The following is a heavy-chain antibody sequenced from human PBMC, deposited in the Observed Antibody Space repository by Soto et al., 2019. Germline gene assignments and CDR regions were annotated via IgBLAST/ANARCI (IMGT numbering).Heavy chain of an antibody. V-gene: IGHV3-23*01. J-gene: IGHJ4*02. CDR1: GITFRNYA. CDR2: ISGSGGST. CDR3: AKDPEWELPKYYFDY. D-gene: IGHD1-26*01. Sequence: PGGSLRLSCAASGITFRNYAMSWVRQAPGKGLEWVSTISGSGGSTYYADSVKGRFTISRDNSKNTLCLQMNSLRAEDTAVYYCAKDPEWELPKYYFDYWGQGTLVTVSS.